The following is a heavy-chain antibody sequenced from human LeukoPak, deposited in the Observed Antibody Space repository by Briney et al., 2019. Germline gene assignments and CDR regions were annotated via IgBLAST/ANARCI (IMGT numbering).Heavy chain of an antibody. D-gene: IGHD3-22*01. V-gene: IGHV1-69*05. CDR1: GGTFSSYA. J-gene: IGHJ3*02. CDR2: IIPIFHTT. CDR3: ARDIPGSSGYFNDAFDM. Sequence: ASVKVSCKASGGTFSSYAISWVRQAPGQGLEWMGRIIPIFHTTNYAQKFQGRATITTEQSTSTAYMELSSLRSEDTAVYYCARDIPGSSGYFNDAFDMWGQGTMVTVSS.